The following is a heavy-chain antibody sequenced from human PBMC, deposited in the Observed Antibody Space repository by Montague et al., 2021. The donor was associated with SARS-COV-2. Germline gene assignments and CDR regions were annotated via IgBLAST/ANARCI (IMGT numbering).Heavy chain of an antibody. CDR2: IYTSGGT. CDR3: ARVGGNGYRFFDY. CDR1: GDSISSGTHY. V-gene: IGHV4-61*02. Sequence: TLSLTCTVSGDSISSGTHYWSWIRQPAGKGLGWIGRIYTSGGTNYNPSLKSRVTISVDTSNNQFSLSLSSVTAADTAVYYCARVGGNGYRFFDYWGQGSLVTVSS. D-gene: IGHD1-1*01. J-gene: IGHJ4*02.